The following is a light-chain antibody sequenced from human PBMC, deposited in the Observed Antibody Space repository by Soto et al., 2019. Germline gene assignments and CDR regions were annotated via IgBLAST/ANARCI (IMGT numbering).Light chain of an antibody. V-gene: IGKV2D-29*02. CDR1: QSLLHITGETF. J-gene: IGKJ5*01. Sequence: VMTQTPLSLSVAPGQPASISCKSSQSLLHITGETFLFWYLQKPGQSPQLLIYEVSTRVSGVPDRFSGSGSGTDFTLEIRRVETDDVGIYYCMQSTQLPPTFGQGKRLEI. CDR2: EVS. CDR3: MQSTQLPPT.